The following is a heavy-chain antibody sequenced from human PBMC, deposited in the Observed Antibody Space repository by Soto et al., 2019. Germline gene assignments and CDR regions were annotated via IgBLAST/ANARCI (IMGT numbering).Heavy chain of an antibody. D-gene: IGHD1-26*01. CDR1: GFTFSSYA. V-gene: IGHV3-23*01. CDR3: AKVDPRRSLIVGATKVDY. J-gene: IGHJ4*02. Sequence: GGSLRLSCAASGFTFSSYAMSWVRQAPGKGLEWVSAISGSGGSTYYADSVKGRFTISRDNSKNTLYLQMNSLRAEDTAVYYCAKVDPRRSLIVGATKVDYWGQGTLVTVSS. CDR2: ISGSGGST.